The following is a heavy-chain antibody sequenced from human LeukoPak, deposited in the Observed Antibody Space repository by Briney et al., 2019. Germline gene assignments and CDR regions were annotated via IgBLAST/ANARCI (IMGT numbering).Heavy chain of an antibody. J-gene: IGHJ6*03. CDR2: INHSGST. D-gene: IGHD3-10*02. CDR3: ARGLMRAVRGGNYMDV. Sequence: SETLSLTCAVYGGSFSGYYWSWIRQPPGKELEWIGKINHSGSTNYNPSLKSRVTISVDTSKNQFSLKLSSVTAADTAVYYCARGLMRAVRGGNYMDVWGKGTTVTVSS. V-gene: IGHV4-34*01. CDR1: GGSFSGYY.